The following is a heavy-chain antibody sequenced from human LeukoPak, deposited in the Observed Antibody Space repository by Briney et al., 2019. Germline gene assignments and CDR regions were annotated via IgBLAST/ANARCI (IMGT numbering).Heavy chain of an antibody. CDR3: TMGPTASLGRPFER. Sequence: PWASVKVSCKASGGPLNTYVIDWVRQAPGHGLEWMGRIIPLFGAPSYAQRFQGNVTISADKSTDTTYMELTRLTSEDTAVYYCTMGPTASLGRPFERWGQGTLVIVSS. J-gene: IGHJ4*02. CDR1: GGPLNTYV. V-gene: IGHV1-69*06. D-gene: IGHD3-9*01. CDR2: IIPLFGAP.